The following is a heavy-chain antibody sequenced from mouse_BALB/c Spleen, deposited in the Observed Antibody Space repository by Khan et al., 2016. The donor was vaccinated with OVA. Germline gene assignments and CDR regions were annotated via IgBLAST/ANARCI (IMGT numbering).Heavy chain of an antibody. CDR3: ARTARLKY. J-gene: IGHJ2*01. Sequence: EVQLQESGPGLVKPSQSLSLTCTVTGYSITSGYGWNWIRQFPGNKLEWMGYISYSGSTNYNPSLKNRISFTRDTSKNQFFLQLNSVTTEDTATYYCARTARLKYWGQGTTLTVSS. CDR2: ISYSGST. V-gene: IGHV3-2*02. CDR1: GYSITSGYG. D-gene: IGHD1-2*01.